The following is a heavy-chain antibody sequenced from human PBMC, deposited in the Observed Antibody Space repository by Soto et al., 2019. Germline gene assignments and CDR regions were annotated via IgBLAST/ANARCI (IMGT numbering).Heavy chain of an antibody. CDR2: INHSGST. D-gene: IGHD6-13*01. Sequence: PSETLSLTCAVYGGSFSGYYWSWIRQPPGKGLEWIGEINHSGSTNYNPSLKSRVTISVDTSKNQFSLKLSSVTAADTAVYYCARVDMGIAAAGAYYFDYWGQGTQVTVSS. CDR3: ARVDMGIAAAGAYYFDY. J-gene: IGHJ4*02. V-gene: IGHV4-34*01. CDR1: GGSFSGYY.